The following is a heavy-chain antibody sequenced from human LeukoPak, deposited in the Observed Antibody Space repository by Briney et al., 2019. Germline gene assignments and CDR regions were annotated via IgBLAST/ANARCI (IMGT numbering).Heavy chain of an antibody. Sequence: PGGSLRLSCAASGFTFSSYGMHWVRQAPGKGLEWVAVIWYDGSNKYYADSVKGRFTISRDNSKNTLYLQMNSLRAGDTAVYYCAKDERNWNYNLASQTYDWGQGTLVTVSS. CDR2: IWYDGSNK. J-gene: IGHJ4*02. CDR3: AKDERNWNYNLASQTYD. D-gene: IGHD1-7*01. V-gene: IGHV3-33*06. CDR1: GFTFSSYG.